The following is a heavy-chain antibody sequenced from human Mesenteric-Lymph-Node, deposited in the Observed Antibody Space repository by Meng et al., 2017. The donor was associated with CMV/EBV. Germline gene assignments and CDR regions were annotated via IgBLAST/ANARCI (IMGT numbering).Heavy chain of an antibody. J-gene: IGHJ4*02. V-gene: IGHV1-8*02. Sequence: ASVKVSCKASGGTFSSYAISWVRQAPGQGLEWMGWMNPNSGNTGYAQKFQGRVTMTRNTSISTAYMELSSLRSEDTAVYYCARGYGSGSYEFDYWGQGTLVTVSS. CDR2: MNPNSGNT. D-gene: IGHD3-10*01. CDR1: GGTFSSYA. CDR3: ARGYGSGSYEFDY.